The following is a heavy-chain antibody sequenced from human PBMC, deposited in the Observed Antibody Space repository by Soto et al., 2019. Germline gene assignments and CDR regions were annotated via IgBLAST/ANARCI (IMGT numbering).Heavy chain of an antibody. CDR1: GGSISSGGYS. V-gene: IGHV4-30-2*01. CDR2: IYHSGST. J-gene: IGHJ4*02. CDR3: ARVRGWLQFSALDY. D-gene: IGHD5-12*01. Sequence: SETLSLTCAVSGGSISSGGYSWSWIRQPPGKGLEWIGYIYHSGSTYYNPSLKSRVTISVDRSKNQFSLKLSSVTAADTAVYYCARVRGWLQFSALDYWGQGTLVTVSS.